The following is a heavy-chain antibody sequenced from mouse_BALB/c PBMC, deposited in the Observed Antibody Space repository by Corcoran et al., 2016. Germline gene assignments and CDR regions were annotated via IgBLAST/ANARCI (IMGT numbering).Heavy chain of an antibody. J-gene: IGHJ2*01. Sequence: QVQLQQSGPELVKPGASVKMSCKASGYTFTDYVIGWVKQRTGQGLEWIGEIYHGSGSTYSNENFQGQATLTADKSSNTAYMQLSSLTSGDSAVYFCASPYYFYYWGQGTTLTVSA. CDR1: GYTFTDYV. CDR3: ASPYYFYY. V-gene: IGHV1-81*01. CDR2: IYHGSGST.